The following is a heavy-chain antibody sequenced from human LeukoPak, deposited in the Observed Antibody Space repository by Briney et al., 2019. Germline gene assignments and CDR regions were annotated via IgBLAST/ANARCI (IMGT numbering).Heavy chain of an antibody. D-gene: IGHD2-15*01. J-gene: IGHJ4*02. CDR2: ISYSGST. CDR1: GVSISNYY. Sequence: SETLCLTCTVSGVSISNYYWSWIRQPPGKGLEWIGYISYSGSTKYNPSLKSPLTISVDTPKNHFSLRLTSVTAADTAVYYCARHSETCSGGSCFLDYFDYWGQGTLVTVSS. V-gene: IGHV4-59*08. CDR3: ARHSETCSGGSCFLDYFDY.